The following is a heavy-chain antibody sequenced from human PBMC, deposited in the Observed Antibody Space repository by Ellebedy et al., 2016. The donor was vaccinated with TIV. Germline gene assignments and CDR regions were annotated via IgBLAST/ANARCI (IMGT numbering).Heavy chain of an antibody. CDR1: GFTFSSYA. Sequence: PGGSLRLSCAASGFTFSSYAMHWVRQAPGKGLEWVAVISYDGSNKYYADSVKGRFTISRDNSKNTLYLQMNSLRAEDTAVYYCARERDGYRFDYWGQGTLVTVSS. V-gene: IGHV3-30-3*01. CDR3: ARERDGYRFDY. CDR2: ISYDGSNK. D-gene: IGHD5-24*01. J-gene: IGHJ4*02.